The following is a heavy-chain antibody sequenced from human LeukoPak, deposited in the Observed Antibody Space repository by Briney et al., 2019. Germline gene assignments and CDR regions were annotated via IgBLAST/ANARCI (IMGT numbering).Heavy chain of an antibody. Sequence: SETLSLTCTVSGGSISSYYWSWIGQPPGKGLEWIGYIYYSGSTNYNPPLKSRVTISVDTSKNQFSLKLSSVTAADTAVYYCARGNDILTGYDYWGQGTLVTVSS. D-gene: IGHD3-9*01. J-gene: IGHJ4*02. V-gene: IGHV4-59*01. CDR1: GGSISSYY. CDR3: ARGNDILTGYDY. CDR2: IYYSGST.